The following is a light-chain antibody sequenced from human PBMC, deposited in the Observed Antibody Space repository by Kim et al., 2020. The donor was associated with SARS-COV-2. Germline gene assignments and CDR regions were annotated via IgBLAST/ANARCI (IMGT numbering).Light chain of an antibody. J-gene: IGKJ3*01. Sequence: DIVMTQFPLSLPVTPGEPASISCRSSQSLLHSNGYNYLDWYLQKPGQSPQLLIYLGSNRASGVPDRLSGSGSGTDFTLKISRVEAEDVGVYYCMQALQTHRLTFGPGTKVDIK. CDR3: MQALQTHRLT. CDR2: LGS. CDR1: QSLLHSNGYNY. V-gene: IGKV2-28*01.